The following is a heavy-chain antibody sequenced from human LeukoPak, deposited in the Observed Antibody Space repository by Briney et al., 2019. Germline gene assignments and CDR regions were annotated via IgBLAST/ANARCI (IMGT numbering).Heavy chain of an antibody. Sequence: SETLSLTCTVSGGSISSYYWSWIRQPPGKGLEWIGYNYYSGSTNYNPSLKSRVTISVDTSKNQFSLKLSSVTAADTAVYYCARQGYYDSSGYFSFDYWGQGTLVTVSS. CDR3: ARQGYYDSSGYFSFDY. CDR1: GGSISSYY. J-gene: IGHJ4*02. D-gene: IGHD3-22*01. V-gene: IGHV4-59*08. CDR2: NYYSGST.